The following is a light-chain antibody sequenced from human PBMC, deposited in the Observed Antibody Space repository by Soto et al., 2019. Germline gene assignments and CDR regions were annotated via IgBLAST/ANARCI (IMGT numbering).Light chain of an antibody. CDR1: TSDVGGYNY. J-gene: IGLJ2*01. CDR3: SSYTSISPLVL. V-gene: IGLV2-14*01. CDR2: EVS. Sequence: QSVLTQPASVSGSPGQSITISCTGTTSDVGGYNYVSWYQQHPGKAPKLMIYEVSNRPSGVSDRFSGSKSGNTASLTIFGLQAEDEAAYFCSSYTSISPLVLFGGGTKLTVL.